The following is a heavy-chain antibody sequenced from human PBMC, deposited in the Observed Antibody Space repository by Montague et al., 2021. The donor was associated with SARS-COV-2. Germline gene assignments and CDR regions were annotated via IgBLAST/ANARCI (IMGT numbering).Heavy chain of an antibody. D-gene: IGHD3-3*01. J-gene: IGHJ6*02. CDR2: MYYSGST. V-gene: IGHV4-59*01. Sequence: SETLSLTCTVSGGSISNYYWSWIRQSPGKGLEWIAYMYYSGSTKYNPSLKSRATSSVDTSKNQFSLTLSSMTAADTTVYYCARAQGDTFFGVIGAYYGMDIWGQGTTVTVS. CDR3: ARAQGDTFFGVIGAYYGMDI. CDR1: GGSISNYY.